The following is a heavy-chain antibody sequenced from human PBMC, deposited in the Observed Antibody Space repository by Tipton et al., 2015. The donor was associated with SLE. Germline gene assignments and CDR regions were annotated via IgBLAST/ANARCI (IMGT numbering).Heavy chain of an antibody. CDR3: ASRPRGIAVAGTNPYFQH. Sequence: TLRLSCTVSGGSISSSSYYWGWIRQPPGKGLEWIGSIYYSGSTYYNPSLKSRVTISVDTSKNQFSLKLSSVTAADTAVYYCASRPRGIAVAGTNPYFQHWGQGTLVTVSS. D-gene: IGHD6-19*01. J-gene: IGHJ1*01. V-gene: IGHV4-39*07. CDR2: IYYSGST. CDR1: GGSISSSSYY.